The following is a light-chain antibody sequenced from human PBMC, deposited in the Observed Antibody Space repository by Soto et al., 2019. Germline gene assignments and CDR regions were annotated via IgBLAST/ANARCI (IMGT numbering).Light chain of an antibody. CDR3: QQLNTFPLT. CDR1: QGISSW. Sequence: DIEMTQTPSSVSGSVGDRFGITCRASQGISSWLAWYQQKPGRAPKLLIYAASRLQSGVPSRFSGSGSGTHFILTINGLQPEDFAIYYCQQLNTFPLTFGQGTRLEIK. V-gene: IGKV1D-12*01. J-gene: IGKJ5*01. CDR2: AAS.